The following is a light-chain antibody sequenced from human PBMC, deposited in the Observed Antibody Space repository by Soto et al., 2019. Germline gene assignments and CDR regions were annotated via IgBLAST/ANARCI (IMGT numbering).Light chain of an antibody. Sequence: QSALTQPASVSGSAGQSITISCSGTMRDVGAYNLFSWYQQHPGTAPKLIIYEVRIRPSVISSRFSGSRSGNSASLTISGIQSEDEGYYYCSAYTARSTLVFGGGTQLTVL. CDR2: EVR. V-gene: IGLV2-14*01. CDR1: MRDVGAYNL. J-gene: IGLJ3*02. CDR3: SAYTARSTLV.